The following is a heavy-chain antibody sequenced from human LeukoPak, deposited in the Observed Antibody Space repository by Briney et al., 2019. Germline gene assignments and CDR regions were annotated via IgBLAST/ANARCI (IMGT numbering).Heavy chain of an antibody. CDR2: IYHSGST. V-gene: IGHV4-39*07. J-gene: IGHJ5*02. D-gene: IGHD2-2*01. Sequence: SETLSLTCTVSGGSISSSSYYWGWIRQPPGKGLEWIGYIYHSGSTYYDPSLKSRVTISVDRSKNQFSLKLSSVTAADTAVYYCARDSSTSPGGRFDPWGQGTLVTVSS. CDR3: ARDSSTSPGGRFDP. CDR1: GGSISSSSYY.